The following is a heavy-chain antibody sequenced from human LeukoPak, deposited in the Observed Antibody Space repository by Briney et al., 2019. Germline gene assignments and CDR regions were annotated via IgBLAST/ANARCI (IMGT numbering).Heavy chain of an antibody. CDR2: ISNSGSII. J-gene: IGHJ4*02. D-gene: IGHD2-15*01. V-gene: IGHV3-11*01. CDR1: GFTFSDYY. Sequence: GGSLRLSCAASGFTFSDYYMSLIRQAPGKGLEWVSYISNSGSIIYYVDSVKGRFTISRDNAKNSLYLQMNSLRAEDTAIYYCARGQCSGDSCYSLFDYWGQGTLVTVSS. CDR3: ARGQCSGDSCYSLFDY.